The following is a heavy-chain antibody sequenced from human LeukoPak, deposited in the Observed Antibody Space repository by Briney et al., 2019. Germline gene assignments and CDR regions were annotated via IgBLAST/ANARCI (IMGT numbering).Heavy chain of an antibody. Sequence: ASVKVSCTASGYTFTSYYMHWVRQAPGEGLEWMGIINPSGGSTSYAQKFQGRVTMTRDTSTSTVYMELSSLRSEDTAVYYCARVTYSSGWFDYWGQGTLVTVSS. V-gene: IGHV1-46*01. D-gene: IGHD6-19*01. CDR2: INPSGGST. CDR1: GYTFTSYY. CDR3: ARVTYSSGWFDY. J-gene: IGHJ5*01.